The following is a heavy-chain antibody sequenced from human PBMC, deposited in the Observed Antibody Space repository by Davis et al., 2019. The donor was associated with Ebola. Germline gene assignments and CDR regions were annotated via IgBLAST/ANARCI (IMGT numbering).Heavy chain of an antibody. J-gene: IGHJ4*02. V-gene: IGHV1-69*13. Sequence: SVKVSCKASGGTFSSYAISWVRQAPGQGLEWMGGIIPIFGTANYAQKFQGRVTITADESTSTAYMELSSLRSEDTAVYYCARETDSSGYDFAWALDYWGQGTLVTVSS. D-gene: IGHD3-22*01. CDR3: ARETDSSGYDFAWALDY. CDR2: IIPIFGTA. CDR1: GGTFSSYA.